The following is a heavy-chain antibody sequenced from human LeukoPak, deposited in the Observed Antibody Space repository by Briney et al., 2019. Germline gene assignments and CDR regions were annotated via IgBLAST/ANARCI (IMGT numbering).Heavy chain of an antibody. CDR2: ISYDGSNK. CDR1: GFTFSSSA. D-gene: IGHD6-6*01. J-gene: IGHJ4*02. Sequence: GGSLRLSCAASGFTFSSSAMSWVRQAPGKGLEWVAVISYDGSNKYYADSVKGRFTISRDNSKNTLYLQMNSLRAEDTAVYYCAKDKGSSYFDYWGQGTLVTVSS. CDR3: AKDKGSSYFDY. V-gene: IGHV3-30*18.